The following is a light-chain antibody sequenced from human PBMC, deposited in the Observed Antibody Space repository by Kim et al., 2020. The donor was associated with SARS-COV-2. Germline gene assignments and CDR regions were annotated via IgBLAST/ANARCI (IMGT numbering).Light chain of an antibody. J-gene: IGLJ2*01. Sequence: SYELTQPPSLSVSPGQTAIITCSGDKLGDKYAFWYQQKPGQSPMVVIYQDAKRPSGIPERFSGSSSRNTATLTISGTQPMDEADYYCQTWDSSTAIFGGG. CDR2: QDA. CDR3: QTWDSSTAI. V-gene: IGLV3-1*01. CDR1: KLGDKY.